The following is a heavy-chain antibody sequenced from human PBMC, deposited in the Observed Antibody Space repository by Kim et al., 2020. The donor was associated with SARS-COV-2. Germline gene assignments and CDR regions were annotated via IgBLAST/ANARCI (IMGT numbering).Heavy chain of an antibody. J-gene: IGHJ4*02. CDR1: GFTFSSYE. CDR2: ISSSGGTI. V-gene: IGHV3-48*03. Sequence: GGSLRLSCAASGFTFSSYEMHWVRQAPGKGLEWVSYISSSGGTIYYAVSVKGRFTISRDNAKNSLYLQMNSLRAEDTAVYYCAREYSSGYNFDYWGQGTLVTVS. D-gene: IGHD3-22*01. CDR3: AREYSSGYNFDY.